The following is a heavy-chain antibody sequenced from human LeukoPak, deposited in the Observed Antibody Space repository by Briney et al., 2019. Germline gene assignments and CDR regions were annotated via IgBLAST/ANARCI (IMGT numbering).Heavy chain of an antibody. CDR2: IDTSGGRT. D-gene: IGHD2-2*01. CDR1: GFTFSNYA. V-gene: IGHV3-23*01. CDR3: AKDVPDIVVVPAAIPDAFDI. J-gene: IGHJ3*02. Sequence: GGSLRLSRAASGFTFSNYAMTWVRQAPGKGLEWVSSIDTSGGRTNYADSVKGRFTISRDNSKNTLYVQMNSLRAEDTAVYYCAKDVPDIVVVPAAIPDAFDIWGQGTMVTVSS.